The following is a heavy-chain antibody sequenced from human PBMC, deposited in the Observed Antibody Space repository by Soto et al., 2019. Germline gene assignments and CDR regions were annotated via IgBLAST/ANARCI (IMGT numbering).Heavy chain of an antibody. CDR3: AREVGLNDYGDYDWYSDL. CDR2: IIPILGIA. J-gene: IGHJ2*01. CDR1: GGTFSSYT. D-gene: IGHD4-17*01. V-gene: IGHV1-69*08. Sequence: QVQLVQSGAEVKKPGSSVKVSCKASGGTFSSYTISWVRQAPGQGLEWMGRIIPILGIANYAQKFQGRVTITADKSTSTAYMELSSLRSEDTAVYYCAREVGLNDYGDYDWYSDLWGRGTLVTVSS.